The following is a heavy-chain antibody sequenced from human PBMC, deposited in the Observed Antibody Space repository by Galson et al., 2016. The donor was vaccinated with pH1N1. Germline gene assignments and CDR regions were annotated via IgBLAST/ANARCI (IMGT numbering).Heavy chain of an antibody. CDR1: GFTFSSYW. Sequence: SLRLSCAASGFTFSSYWMSWVRQAPGKGLEWVANINQDGSVKYYVDPVKGRFTISRDNSKNALYLEMNSLTGEDTAFYYCVKYDSSGYYYGRLANWGQGTLVTVSS. CDR2: INQDGSVK. D-gene: IGHD3-22*01. V-gene: IGHV3-7*03. J-gene: IGHJ4*02. CDR3: VKYDSSGYYYGRLAN.